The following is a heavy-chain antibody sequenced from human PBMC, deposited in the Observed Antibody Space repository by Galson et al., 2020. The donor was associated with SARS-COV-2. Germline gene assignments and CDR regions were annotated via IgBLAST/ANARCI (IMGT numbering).Heavy chain of an antibody. CDR2: ISSRGLTT. V-gene: IGHV3-11*01. J-gene: IGHJ4*02. D-gene: IGHD6-19*01. Sequence: GGSLRLSCAASGFTFSDYYMSWIRQAPGKGLEWVSYISSRGLTTYYSHSVKGRFTISRDHAKNSLYLQMNSLRAEDTAIYYGTTSWLDGMQHDNWGQGTLVTVSS. CDR3: TTSWLDGMQHDN. CDR1: GFTFSDYY.